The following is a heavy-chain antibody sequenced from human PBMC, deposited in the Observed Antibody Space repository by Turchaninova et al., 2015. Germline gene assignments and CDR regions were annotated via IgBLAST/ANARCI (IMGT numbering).Heavy chain of an antibody. CDR2: IHRSGSA. CDR1: ASSISNDYY. J-gene: IGHJ6*03. D-gene: IGHD4-11*01. V-gene: IGHV4-38-2*01. CDR3: ASVPYSNYGYYYMDV. Sequence: QVQLQESGPGLVKPSETLSLTCAVSASSISNDYYWGWLRQPPGKGLGWIGRIHRSGSAYYNPSLKSRVTMSVGTSKNQVSLKLSSVTAADTAVYHCASVPYSNYGYYYMDVWGKGTTVTVSS.